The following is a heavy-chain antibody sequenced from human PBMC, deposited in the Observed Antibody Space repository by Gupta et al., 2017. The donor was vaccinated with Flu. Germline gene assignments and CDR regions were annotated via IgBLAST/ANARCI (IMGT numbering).Heavy chain of an antibody. CDR1: Y. J-gene: IGHJ4*02. CDR3: ARFRTSSGQPTEDQIDY. V-gene: IGHV4-34*01. CDR2: ISHSGDT. D-gene: IGHD3-22*01. Sequence: YWNWIRQPPGKGLEWIGEISHSGDTKYNPSLKSRVTISVDTSKLQFSLTLSSVTAADTAVYYCARFRTSSGQPTEDQIDYWGQGTLVTVSS.